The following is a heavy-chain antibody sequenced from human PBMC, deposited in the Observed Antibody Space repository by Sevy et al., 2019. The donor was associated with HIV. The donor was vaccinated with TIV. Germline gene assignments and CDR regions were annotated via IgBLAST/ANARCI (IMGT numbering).Heavy chain of an antibody. Sequence: SETLSLTCTVSGGSISSASYYWSWIRQPAGKGLEWIGRINIGGSTIYNPSLKSRVTISVDTSKNQFSLRLSSVTAADTAVYYCARYYDTFTGFDYWGQGTLVTVSS. D-gene: IGHD3-9*01. CDR2: INIGGST. J-gene: IGHJ4*02. V-gene: IGHV4-61*02. CDR1: GGSISSASYY. CDR3: ARYYDTFTGFDY.